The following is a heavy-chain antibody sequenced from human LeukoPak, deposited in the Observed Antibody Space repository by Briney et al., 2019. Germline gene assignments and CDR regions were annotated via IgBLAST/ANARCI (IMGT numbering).Heavy chain of an antibody. V-gene: IGHV4-61*02. CDR2: IYTSGST. CDR3: ARVRPKHDYRLRFSGWGWFDP. D-gene: IGHD3-16*01. CDR1: GGSISSGSYY. J-gene: IGHJ5*02. Sequence: PSETLSLTCTVSGGSISSGSYYWSWIRQPAGKGLEWIGRIYTSGSTNYNPSLKSRVTISVDTSKNQFSLKLSSVTAADTAVYYCARVRPKHDYRLRFSGWGWFDPWGQGTLVTVSS.